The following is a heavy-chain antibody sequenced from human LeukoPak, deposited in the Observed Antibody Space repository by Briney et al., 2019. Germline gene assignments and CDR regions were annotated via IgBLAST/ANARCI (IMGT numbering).Heavy chain of an antibody. CDR3: ARRRYYYDSSGYPSNGFDY. D-gene: IGHD3-22*01. J-gene: IGHJ4*02. CDR2: IYPGDPDT. Sequence: GESLKISCKGSGYSFTSYWIGWVRQTPGKGLEWMGIIYPGDPDTRYSPSFQGQVTISADKSISTAYLQWSSLKASDTAMYCCARRRYYYDSSGYPSNGFDYWGQGTLVTVSS. CDR1: GYSFTSYW. V-gene: IGHV5-51*01.